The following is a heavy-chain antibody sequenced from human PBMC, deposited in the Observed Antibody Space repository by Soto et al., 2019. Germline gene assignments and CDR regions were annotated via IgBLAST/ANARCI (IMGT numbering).Heavy chain of an antibody. D-gene: IGHD1-26*01. Sequence: GGSLRLSCAASGFTFRNYGMNWVRQAPGKGLEWVSVIYSGGSTYYADSVKGRFTISRDNSKNTLYLQMNSLRAEDTAVYYCAREQGSYDYYYGMDVWGQGTTDTVSS. CDR3: AREQGSYDYYYGMDV. CDR2: IYSGGST. V-gene: IGHV3-53*01. CDR1: GFTFRNYG. J-gene: IGHJ6*02.